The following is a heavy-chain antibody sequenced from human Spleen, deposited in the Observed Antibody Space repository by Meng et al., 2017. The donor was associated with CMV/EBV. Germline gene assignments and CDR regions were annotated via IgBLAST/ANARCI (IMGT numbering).Heavy chain of an antibody. CDR1: GGTFSSYA. J-gene: IGHJ5*02. Sequence: KASGGTFSSYAISWVRQAPGQGLEGMGGVIPIFGTANYAQQCQGRVTITTDESTSTAYMELSSLRSEDTAVYYCARGGDYDRYWFDPWGQGTLVTVSS. D-gene: IGHD3-22*01. CDR3: ARGGDYDRYWFDP. CDR2: VIPIFGTA. V-gene: IGHV1-69*05.